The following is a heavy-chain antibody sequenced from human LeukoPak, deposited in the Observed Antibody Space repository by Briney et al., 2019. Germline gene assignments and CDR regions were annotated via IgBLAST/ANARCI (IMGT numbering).Heavy chain of an antibody. Sequence: PSETLSLTCAVYAGSFSGFYWTWIRQPPGKGPDWSGEIDHSGRTNYNPSLKSRVTISVDTSKNQFSLKLSSVTAADTAVYYCARTHQYYYDSSGAASAFDIWGQETIVTVSS. CDR3: ARTHQYYYDSSGAASAFDI. CDR2: IDHSGRT. V-gene: IGHV4-34*01. D-gene: IGHD3-22*01. CDR1: AGSFSGFY. J-gene: IGHJ3*02.